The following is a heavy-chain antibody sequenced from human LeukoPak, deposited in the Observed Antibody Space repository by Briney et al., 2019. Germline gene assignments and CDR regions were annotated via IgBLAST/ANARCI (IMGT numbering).Heavy chain of an antibody. V-gene: IGHV4-59*08. CDR3: ARHILGYLYFDY. Sequence: PSETLSLTCTVSGGSISSYYWSWIRQPPGKGLEWIGYIYYSGSTNYNPSLKSRVTISADTSKNQFSLKLSSVTAADTAVYYCARHILGYLYFDYWGQGTLVTVSS. D-gene: IGHD3-22*01. CDR1: GGSISSYY. J-gene: IGHJ4*02. CDR2: IYYSGST.